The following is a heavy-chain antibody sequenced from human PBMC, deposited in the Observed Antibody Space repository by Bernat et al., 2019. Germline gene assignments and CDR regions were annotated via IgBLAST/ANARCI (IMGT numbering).Heavy chain of an antibody. Sequence: QVQLQQWGAGLLKPSETLSLTCAVYGGSFSGYYWSWIRQPPGKGLEWIGYIYYSGSTNYNPSLKSRVTISVDTSKNQFSLKLSSVTAADTAVYYCARAPGIYSSGWYYFDYWGQGTLVTVSS. CDR3: ARAPGIYSSGWYYFDY. D-gene: IGHD6-19*01. V-gene: IGHV4-34*11. J-gene: IGHJ4*02. CDR1: GGSFSGYY. CDR2: IYYSGST.